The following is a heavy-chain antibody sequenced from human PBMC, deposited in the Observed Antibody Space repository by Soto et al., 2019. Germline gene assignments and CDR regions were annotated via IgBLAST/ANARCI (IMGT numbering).Heavy chain of an antibody. CDR1: GYTLTDYY. CDR3: ARSTGSYSYYGMDV. D-gene: IGHD1-26*01. Sequence: ASVKVSCKASGYTLTDYYMHWVRQAPGQGLEWMGWINPKNGDTNSAQKFRGRVTMTRDTSISTAYLELSSLRSDDTAVYYCARSTGSYSYYGMDVW. V-gene: IGHV1-2*02. CDR2: INPKNGDT. J-gene: IGHJ6*01.